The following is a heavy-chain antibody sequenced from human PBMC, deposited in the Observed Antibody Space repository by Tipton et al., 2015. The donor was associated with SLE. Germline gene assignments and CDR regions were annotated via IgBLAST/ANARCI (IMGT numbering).Heavy chain of an antibody. Sequence: TLSLTCTVSGGFISYTNYYWGWIRQPPGKGLEWIGSIYYTGTTTYYNSFLKSRVTMSVDTSKNQFSLRLTSVIAADTAVYYCARLHGYSYGLNWFDPWGQGTLISVSS. D-gene: IGHD5-18*01. J-gene: IGHJ5*02. CDR1: GGFISYTNYY. CDR2: IYYTGTTT. CDR3: ARLHGYSYGLNWFDP. V-gene: IGHV4-39*07.